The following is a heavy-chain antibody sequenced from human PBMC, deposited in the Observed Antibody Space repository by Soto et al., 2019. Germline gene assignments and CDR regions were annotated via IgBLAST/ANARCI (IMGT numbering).Heavy chain of an antibody. CDR3: ARQRDGHNPNWFDL. J-gene: IGHJ5*02. D-gene: IGHD2-8*01. CDR2: IYSGGST. CDR1: GFTVSSNY. V-gene: IGHV3-53*02. Sequence: EVQVVETGGGLIQPGGSLRLSCAVSGFTVSSNYMSWVRQPPGKGPEWVSEIYSGGSTYYADSVKGRFTISRDNSKNTLYPQLNSLRAEDTAVYYCARQRDGHNPNWFDLWGQGTLVTVSS.